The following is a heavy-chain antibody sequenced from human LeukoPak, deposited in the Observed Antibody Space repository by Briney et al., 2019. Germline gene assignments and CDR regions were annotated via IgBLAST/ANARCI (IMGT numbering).Heavy chain of an antibody. CDR1: GFTFSSYT. V-gene: IGHV3-48*04. J-gene: IGHJ4*02. CDR3: ARGSGSYGFDY. D-gene: IGHD1-26*01. CDR2: ISSSSSTI. Sequence: GGSLRLSCAASGFTFSSYTMNWVRQAPGKGLEWVSYISSSSSTIYYADSVKGRFTISRDNAKNSLYLQMYSLRAEDTAVYYCARGSGSYGFDYWGQGTLVTVSS.